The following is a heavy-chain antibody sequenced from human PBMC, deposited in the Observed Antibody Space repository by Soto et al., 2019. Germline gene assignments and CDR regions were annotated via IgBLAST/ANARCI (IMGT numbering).Heavy chain of an antibody. CDR3: AIGSEQLGYYYYGMDV. V-gene: IGHV1-18*04. J-gene: IGHJ6*02. CDR1: GYTFTSYG. D-gene: IGHD6-13*01. Sequence: QVQLVQSGAEVKKPGASVKVSCKASGYTFTSYGISWVRQAPGQGLEWMGWISAYNGNTNYAQKLQGRVTMTTDTSTSTAYMELRSLRSDDTAVYYCAIGSEQLGYYYYGMDVWGQGPTVTVSS. CDR2: ISAYNGNT.